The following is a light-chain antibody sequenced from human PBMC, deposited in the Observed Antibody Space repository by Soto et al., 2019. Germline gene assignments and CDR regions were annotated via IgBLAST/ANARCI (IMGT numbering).Light chain of an antibody. CDR3: QQYNNWPIT. J-gene: IGKJ5*01. CDR1: QSVSSN. CDR2: GAS. Sequence: EIVMTQSPATLSVSPGERATLSCRASQSVSSNLAWYQQKPGQAPRLLINGASTRATGIPARFSGSGSGTEFTLTISSLQSEDFEIYYCQQYNNWPITFGQGTRLEIK. V-gene: IGKV3D-15*01.